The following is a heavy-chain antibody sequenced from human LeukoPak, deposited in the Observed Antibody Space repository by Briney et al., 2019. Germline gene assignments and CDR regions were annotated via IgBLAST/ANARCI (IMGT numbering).Heavy chain of an antibody. CDR2: ISSSGSTI. D-gene: IGHD5-24*01. CDR1: GFTFSSYE. J-gene: IGHJ4*02. V-gene: IGHV3-48*03. Sequence: GGALRLSCAASGFTFSSYEMNWVRQAPGKGLEWVSYISSSGSTIYYADSVKGRFTISRDNAKNSLYLQMNSLRAEDTAVYYCARDAGYNIDYWGQGTLVTVSS. CDR3: ARDAGYNIDY.